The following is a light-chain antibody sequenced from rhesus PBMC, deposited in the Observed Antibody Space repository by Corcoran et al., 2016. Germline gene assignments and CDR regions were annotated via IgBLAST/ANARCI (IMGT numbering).Light chain of an antibody. CDR2: QAS. CDR1: ESASVFGINL. V-gene: IGKV7-13*01. Sequence: DIVLTQSPASLAVSPGQRATITCRASESASVFGINLIHWYKQKPGQPPKLLIYQASNQDTGVQTRFHVSKSGADFTLTIRPVEADVAADYYSLQNNDSPPWTFSQGTKVEI. CDR3: LQNNDSPPWT. J-gene: IGKJ1*01.